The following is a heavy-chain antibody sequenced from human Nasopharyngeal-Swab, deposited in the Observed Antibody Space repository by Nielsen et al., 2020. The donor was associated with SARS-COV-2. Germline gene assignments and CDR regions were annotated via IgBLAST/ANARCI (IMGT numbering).Heavy chain of an antibody. V-gene: IGHV2-5*02. Sequence: SGPTLVKPTQTLTLTCTFSGFSLTSTGVGVGWIRQSPGKALEWPALTYWADDLYYSPSLKTRLAMTKDASRNQVVLTMTDMDPVDTATYFCAHSRGFGELFPYYFDNWGQGILVTVSS. CDR3: AHSRGFGELFPYYFDN. CDR1: GFSLTSTGVG. J-gene: IGHJ4*02. D-gene: IGHD3-10*01. CDR2: TYWADDL.